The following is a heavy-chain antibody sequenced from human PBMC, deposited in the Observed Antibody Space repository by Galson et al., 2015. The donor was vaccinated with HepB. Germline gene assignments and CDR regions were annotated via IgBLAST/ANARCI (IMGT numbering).Heavy chain of an antibody. CDR2: IIPIFGTA. CDR3: ARNSIVVVPAAIYYYYYGMDV. Sequence: SVKVSCKASGGTFSSYAISWVRQAPGQGLEWMGGIIPIFGTANYAQKFQGRVTITADESTSTAYMELSSLRSEDTAVYYCARNSIVVVPAAIYYYYYGMDVWGQGTTVTVSS. J-gene: IGHJ6*02. V-gene: IGHV1-69*13. D-gene: IGHD2-2*01. CDR1: GGTFSSYA.